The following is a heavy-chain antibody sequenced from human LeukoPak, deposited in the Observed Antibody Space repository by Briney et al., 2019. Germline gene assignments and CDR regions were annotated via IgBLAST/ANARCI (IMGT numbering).Heavy chain of an antibody. CDR2: IRYDGSNK. CDR1: GFTFSSYG. V-gene: IGHV3-30*02. D-gene: IGHD3-10*01. Sequence: GGSLRLSCAASGFTFSSYGMHWVRQAPGKGLEWVAFIRYDGSNKYYADSVKGRFTISRDNSKNTLYLQMNSLRAEDTAVYYCAKDRQILLWLGEFPDPWGQGTLVTVSS. J-gene: IGHJ5*02. CDR3: AKDRQILLWLGEFPDP.